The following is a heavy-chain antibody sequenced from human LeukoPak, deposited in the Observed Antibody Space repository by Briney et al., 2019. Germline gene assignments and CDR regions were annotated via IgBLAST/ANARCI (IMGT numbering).Heavy chain of an antibody. J-gene: IGHJ4*02. D-gene: IGHD3-10*01. CDR1: GYTFTSYG. CDR3: ATRAMVRGPYYFDY. Sequence: ASVKVSCKASGYTFTSYGISWVRQAPGQGLEWMGWISAYNGNSNYAQKFQGRVTMTEDTSTDTAYMELSSLRSEGTAVYYCATRAMVRGPYYFDYWGQGTLVTVSS. V-gene: IGHV1-18*01. CDR2: ISAYNGNS.